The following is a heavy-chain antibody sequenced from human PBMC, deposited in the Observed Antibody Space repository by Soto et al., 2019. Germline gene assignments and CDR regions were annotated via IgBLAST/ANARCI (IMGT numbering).Heavy chain of an antibody. Sequence: HVQLVEPGGGLVEPGGSLRLSCAASGFSFSDYYVNWIRQAPGKGLEWISYTGRSLYPIYYADSVKGRFSISRDSAKKAVFLHMNSLRVEDTAVYYCARDNRRFWNGYYRRYDYYGMDVWGRGTTVIVSS. CDR3: ARDNRRFWNGYYRRYDYYGMDV. J-gene: IGHJ6*02. CDR2: TGRSLYPI. V-gene: IGHV3-11*01. D-gene: IGHD3-3*01. CDR1: GFSFSDYY.